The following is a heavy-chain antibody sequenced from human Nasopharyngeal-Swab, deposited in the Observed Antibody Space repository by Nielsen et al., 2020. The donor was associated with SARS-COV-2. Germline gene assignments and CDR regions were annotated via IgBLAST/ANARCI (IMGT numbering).Heavy chain of an antibody. CDR3: AGEATHHYGSGSYSRFDR. Sequence: SETLSLTCTVSGDSITSSNYYWTWLRQPPGKGLEWIACTSNSGSTFYNPSLKSRLTISIDTSKSQFSLNLTSVTAADMAVYYCAGEATHHYGSGSYSRFDRWGQGSLVTVSS. V-gene: IGHV4-30-4*01. CDR1: GDSITSSNYY. D-gene: IGHD3-10*01. J-gene: IGHJ4*02. CDR2: TSNSGST.